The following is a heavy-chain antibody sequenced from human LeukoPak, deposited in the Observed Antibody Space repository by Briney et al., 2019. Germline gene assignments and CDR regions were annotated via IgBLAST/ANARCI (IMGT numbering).Heavy chain of an antibody. J-gene: IGHJ4*02. CDR1: GFTFSSYE. Sequence: PGGSLRLSCAASGFTFSSYEMNWVRQAPGKGLEWVSYISSSGSTIYYADSVKGRFTISRDNAKNSLYLQMNSLRAEDTAAYYCARGVTTDSPRFDYWGQGTLVTVSS. CDR2: ISSSGSTI. CDR3: ARGVTTDSPRFDY. V-gene: IGHV3-48*03. D-gene: IGHD4-17*01.